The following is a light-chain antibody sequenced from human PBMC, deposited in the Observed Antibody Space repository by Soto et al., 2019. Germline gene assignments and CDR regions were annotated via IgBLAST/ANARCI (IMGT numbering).Light chain of an antibody. CDR1: SSDVGGYHY. V-gene: IGLV2-14*01. CDR3: SSYTSTGTYV. J-gene: IGLJ1*01. Sequence: QSVLTQPASVSGSPAQSITISCTGTSSDVGGYHYVSWYQQHPGKAPKLIIYEVINRPSGVSNRFSGSKSGNTASLTISGLHTEDEADYYCSSYTSTGTYVFGTGTKLTVL. CDR2: EVI.